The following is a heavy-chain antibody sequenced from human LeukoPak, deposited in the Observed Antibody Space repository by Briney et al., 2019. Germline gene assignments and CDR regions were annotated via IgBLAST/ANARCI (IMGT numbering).Heavy chain of an antibody. V-gene: IGHV1-69*05. CDR1: GGTFSSYA. Sequence: SVKVSCKASGGTFSSYAISWVRQAPGQGLEWMGGIIPIFGTANYAQKFQGRVTITTDESTSIAYMELSSLRSEDTAVYYCARNARVFYYYYMDVWGKGTTVTVSS. CDR2: IIPIFGTA. D-gene: IGHD3-10*01. CDR3: ARNARVFYYYYMDV. J-gene: IGHJ6*03.